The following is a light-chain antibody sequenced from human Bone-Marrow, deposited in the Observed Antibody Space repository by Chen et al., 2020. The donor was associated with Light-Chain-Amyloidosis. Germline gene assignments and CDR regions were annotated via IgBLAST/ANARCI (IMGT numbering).Light chain of an antibody. CDR2: KAS. CDR3: QQYKSYPYT. Sequence: DIQMTQSPSTLSASVGDRVTITCRASQSIINWLAWYQQKPGKAPKLLIYKASSLESGVPSRFSGSGSWTEFTLTISSMQPDDFATYHCQQYKSYPYTFGQGTKLEI. CDR1: QSIINW. V-gene: IGKV1-5*03. J-gene: IGKJ2*01.